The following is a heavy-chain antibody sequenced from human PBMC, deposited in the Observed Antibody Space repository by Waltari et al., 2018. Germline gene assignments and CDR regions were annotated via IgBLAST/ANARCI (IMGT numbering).Heavy chain of an antibody. D-gene: IGHD6-6*01. CDR1: GFTFSSYS. CDR3: ARDDRYSSSEGYWYFDL. V-gene: IGHV3-48*04. Sequence: EVQLVESGGGLVQPGGSLRLSCAASGFTFSSYSMNWVRQAPEKGLEWVSYISSSSSTIYYADSVKGRFTISRDNAKNSLYLQMNSLRAEDTAVYYCARDDRYSSSEGYWYFDLWGRGTLVTVSS. J-gene: IGHJ2*01. CDR2: ISSSSSTI.